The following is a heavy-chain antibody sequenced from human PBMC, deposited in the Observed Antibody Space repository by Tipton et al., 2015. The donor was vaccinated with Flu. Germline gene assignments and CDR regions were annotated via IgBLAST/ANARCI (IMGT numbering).Heavy chain of an antibody. Sequence: LRLSCTVSGGSISSYYWSWIRQPPGKGLEWIGYIYYSGSTNYNPSLKSRVTISVDTSKNQFSLKLSSVTAADTAVYYCARVGFEDDILTGEVSYYFDYWGQGTLVTVSS. J-gene: IGHJ4*02. CDR2: IYYSGST. CDR3: ARVGFEDDILTGEVSYYFDY. V-gene: IGHV4-59*01. D-gene: IGHD3-9*01. CDR1: GGSISSYY.